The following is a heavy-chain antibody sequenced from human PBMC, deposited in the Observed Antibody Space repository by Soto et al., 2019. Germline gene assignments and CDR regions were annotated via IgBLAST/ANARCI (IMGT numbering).Heavy chain of an antibody. D-gene: IGHD3-3*01. V-gene: IGHV4-30-4*01. J-gene: IGHJ5*02. CDR3: ARGRFLEWLLSGWFDP. CDR1: GGSISSGDYY. CDR2: IFYSGST. Sequence: SETLSLTCTVSGGSISSGDYYWSWIRQPPGKGLEWIGYIFYSGSTYYNPSLKSRVTISVDTSKNQFSLKLTSVTAADTAVYYCARGRFLEWLLSGWFDPWGQGTLVTVSS.